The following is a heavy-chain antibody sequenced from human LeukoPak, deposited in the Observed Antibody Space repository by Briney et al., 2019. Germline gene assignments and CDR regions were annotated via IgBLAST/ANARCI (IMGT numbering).Heavy chain of an antibody. CDR2: ISSSGSTI. CDR1: GFTFSDYY. J-gene: IGHJ4*02. CDR3: ARGSSSGWYEPNFDY. Sequence: GGSLRLSCAASGFTFSDYYMSWIRQAPGKGLEWVSYISSSGSTIYYADSVKGRFTISRDNAKNSLYLQMNSLRAEDTAVYYCARGSSSGWYEPNFDYWGQGTLVTVSS. V-gene: IGHV3-11*01. D-gene: IGHD6-19*01.